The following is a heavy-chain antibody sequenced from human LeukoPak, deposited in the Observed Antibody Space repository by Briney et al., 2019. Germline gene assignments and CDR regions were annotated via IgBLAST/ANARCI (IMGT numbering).Heavy chain of an antibody. CDR1: GFTFSSYG. V-gene: IGHV3-30*02. CDR3: AKDLRIAAAAPFDY. J-gene: IGHJ4*02. CDR2: IRYDGSNK. D-gene: IGHD6-13*01. Sequence: GGSLRLSCAASGFTFSSYGMHWVRQAPGKGLEWAAFIRYDGSNKYYADSVKGRFTISRDNSKNTLYLQMNSLRAEDTAVYYCAKDLRIAAAAPFDYWGQGTLVTVSS.